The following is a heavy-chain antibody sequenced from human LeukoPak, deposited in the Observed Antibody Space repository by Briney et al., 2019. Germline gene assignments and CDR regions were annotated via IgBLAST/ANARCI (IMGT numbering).Heavy chain of an antibody. D-gene: IGHD3-22*01. CDR1: GFIFSRHT. V-gene: IGHV3-21*01. J-gene: IGHJ6*02. Sequence: PGGSLRLSCAASGFIFSRHTMKWVRQAPGKGLEWVSSISSSSSYIDYADSVKGRFTISRDNAKNSLYLQMNSLRAEDTAVYYCARGTYYYDSSGLPDSYYYYYGMDVWGQGTTVTVSS. CDR3: ARGTYYYDSSGLPDSYYYYYGMDV. CDR2: ISSSSSYI.